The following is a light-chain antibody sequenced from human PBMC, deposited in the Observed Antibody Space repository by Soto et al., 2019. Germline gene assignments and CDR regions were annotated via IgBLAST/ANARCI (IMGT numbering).Light chain of an antibody. CDR3: AAWDDSLNGYV. V-gene: IGLV1-44*01. Sequence: QSVLTQPPSASGTPGQRVTISCSGSGSNIGSNTVNWYQQLPGTAPKLLIYNNSQRPSGVPDRFSGSKSGTSASLAISGLQSDXXXXYYCAAWDDSLNGYVFGIGTKLTVL. CDR1: GSNIGSNT. J-gene: IGLJ1*01. CDR2: NNS.